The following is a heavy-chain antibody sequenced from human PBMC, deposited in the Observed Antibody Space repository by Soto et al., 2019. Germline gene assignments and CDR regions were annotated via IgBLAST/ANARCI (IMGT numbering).Heavy chain of an antibody. D-gene: IGHD5-18*01. V-gene: IGHV1-18*01. CDR1: GYTFISYG. CDR3: ARERGGYSYGDY. Sequence: QVQLVQSGAEVKKPGASVKVSCKPSGYTFISYGITWVRQAPGQGLEWMGWVNIYDGTTNYAQKFPGRVTMTTDTYTSTVYLELRSLRSDDTAIYYCARERGGYSYGDYWGQGTLVTVSS. J-gene: IGHJ4*02. CDR2: VNIYDGTT.